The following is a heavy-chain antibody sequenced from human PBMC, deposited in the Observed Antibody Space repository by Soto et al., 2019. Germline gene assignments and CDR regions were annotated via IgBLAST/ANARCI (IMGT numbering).Heavy chain of an antibody. D-gene: IGHD3-16*01. J-gene: IGHJ4*02. Sequence: LRLSCAASGFTFSHYWMIWVRQAPGKGLEWVANINQDGGEKNYVDSVKGRFTISRDNAKNSLYLQMNDVRAEDTAVYYCASMQFGGPFDYWGQGTLVTVSS. CDR3: ASMQFGGPFDY. CDR1: GFTFSHYW. V-gene: IGHV3-7*01. CDR2: INQDGGEK.